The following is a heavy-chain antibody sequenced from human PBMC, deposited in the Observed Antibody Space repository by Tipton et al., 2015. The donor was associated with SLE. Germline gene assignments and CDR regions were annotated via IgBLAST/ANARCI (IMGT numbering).Heavy chain of an antibody. J-gene: IGHJ3*02. CDR3: ARDLTYGDYLLGAFDI. Sequence: TLSLTCTVSDGSIGSYYWSWIRQPPGKGLEWIGYMYYTGSAHSNPSLRNRVTMSLDTSKNQFSLKLSSVTAADTAVYYCARDLTYGDYLLGAFDIWGQGTMVTVSS. D-gene: IGHD4-17*01. V-gene: IGHV4-59*12. CDR2: MYYTGSA. CDR1: DGSIGSYY.